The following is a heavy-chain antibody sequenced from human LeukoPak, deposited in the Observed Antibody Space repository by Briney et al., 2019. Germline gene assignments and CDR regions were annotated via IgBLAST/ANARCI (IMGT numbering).Heavy chain of an antibody. D-gene: IGHD6-13*01. Sequence: GGSPRLSCAASGFTFSSYAMSWVRQAPGKGLEWVSAISGSGGSTYYADSVKGRFTISRDNSKNTLYLQMNSLRAEDMALYYCAKAVGGYSSSWYPPMYYYGMDVWGQGTTVTVSS. J-gene: IGHJ6*02. CDR2: ISGSGGST. CDR1: GFTFSSYA. V-gene: IGHV3-23*01. CDR3: AKAVGGYSSSWYPPMYYYGMDV.